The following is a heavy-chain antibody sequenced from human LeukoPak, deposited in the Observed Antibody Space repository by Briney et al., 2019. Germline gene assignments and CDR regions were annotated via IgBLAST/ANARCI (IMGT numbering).Heavy chain of an antibody. CDR2: ISSSSSTI. V-gene: IGHV3-48*01. D-gene: IGHD5-24*01. CDR1: GFTFSSYS. Sequence: GGSLRLSCAASGFTFSSYSMNWVRQAPGKGLEWVSYISSSSSTIYYADSVKGRFTISRDNAKNSLYLQMNSLRAEDTAVYYCARDGPGDGYNLGFDYWGQGTLVTVSS. CDR3: ARDGPGDGYNLGFDY. J-gene: IGHJ4*02.